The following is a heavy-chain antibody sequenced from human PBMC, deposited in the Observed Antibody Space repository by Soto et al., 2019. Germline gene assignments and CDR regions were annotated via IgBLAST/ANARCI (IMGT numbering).Heavy chain of an antibody. J-gene: IGHJ4*02. V-gene: IGHV1-69*04. CDR1: GGTFSSST. CDR3: ARESYYDILTGYYGSCFDY. Sequence: ASVKVSCKASGGTFSSSTISWVRQAPGQGLEWMGRIIPILGIANYAQKFQGRVTITADKSTSTAYMELSSLRSEDTAVYYCARESYYDILTGYYGSCFDYWGQGTLVTVSS. D-gene: IGHD3-9*01. CDR2: IIPILGIA.